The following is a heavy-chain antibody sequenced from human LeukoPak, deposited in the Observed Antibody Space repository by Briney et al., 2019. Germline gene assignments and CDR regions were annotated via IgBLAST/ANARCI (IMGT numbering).Heavy chain of an antibody. Sequence: RPSETLSLTCTVSGGSISSYYWSWIRQPAGKGLEWIGRIYNSGSTTYNPSLKSRVTMSVDTSKNQFSLKLSSVTAADTAVYYCARVSSSWYQDWYFDLWGRGTLVTVPS. J-gene: IGHJ2*01. D-gene: IGHD6-13*01. CDR1: GGSISSYY. CDR2: IYNSGST. CDR3: ARVSSSWYQDWYFDL. V-gene: IGHV4-4*07.